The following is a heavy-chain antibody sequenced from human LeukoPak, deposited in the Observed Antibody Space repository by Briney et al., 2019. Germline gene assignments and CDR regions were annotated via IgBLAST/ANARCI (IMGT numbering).Heavy chain of an antibody. Sequence: PSETLSLTCTVSGGSISSSSYYWGWIRQPPGKGLEWIGSIYYSGSTYYNPSLKSRVTISVDTSKNQFSLKLSSVTAADTAVYYCARGLPFDPWGQGTLVTVSS. CDR3: ARGLPFDP. J-gene: IGHJ5*02. V-gene: IGHV4-39*01. CDR1: GGSISSSSYY. CDR2: IYYSGST.